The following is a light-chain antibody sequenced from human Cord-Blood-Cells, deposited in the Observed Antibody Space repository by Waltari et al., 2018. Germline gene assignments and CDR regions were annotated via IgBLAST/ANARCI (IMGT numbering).Light chain of an antibody. Sequence: QSALTQPASVSGSPGQSITISCPGTSSDVGGYNSVSWYQQHPGKAPKLMIYEVSNRPSGASNRFSGSKSGNTASLTISGLQAEDEADYYCSSYTSSSTYVFGTGTKVTVL. CDR3: SSYTSSSTYV. J-gene: IGLJ1*01. V-gene: IGLV2-14*01. CDR1: SSDVGGYNS. CDR2: EVS.